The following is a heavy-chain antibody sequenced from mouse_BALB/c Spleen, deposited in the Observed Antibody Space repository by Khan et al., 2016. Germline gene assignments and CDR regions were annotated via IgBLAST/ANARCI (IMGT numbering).Heavy chain of an antibody. Sequence: QIQLVQSGPELKKPGETVKISYKASGYTFTNYGMNWVKQAPGKGLKWMGWINTNTGEPTYAEEFKGRFAFSLETSASTAYLQINNLKNEDTATYFCARITTVVATDFDYWGQGTTLTVSS. D-gene: IGHD1-1*01. CDR1: GYTFTNYG. V-gene: IGHV9-3*02. CDR3: ARITTVVATDFDY. CDR2: INTNTGEP. J-gene: IGHJ2*01.